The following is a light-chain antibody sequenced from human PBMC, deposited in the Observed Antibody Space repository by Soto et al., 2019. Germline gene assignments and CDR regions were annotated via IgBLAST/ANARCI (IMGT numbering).Light chain of an antibody. CDR3: QQYNSYPYT. J-gene: IGKJ2*01. CDR2: LAS. V-gene: IGKV1-39*01. Sequence: DIQMTQSPSSLSASVGDRVSITCRASQFISTFLNWYQQKPGKAPKLLIYLASSLQSGVPSRFSGSGSGTEFTLTISSLQPDDFATYYCQQYNSYPYTFGQGTKVDIK. CDR1: QFISTF.